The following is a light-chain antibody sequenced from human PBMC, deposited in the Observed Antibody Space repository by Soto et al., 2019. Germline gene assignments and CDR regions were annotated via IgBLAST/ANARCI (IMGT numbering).Light chain of an antibody. J-gene: IGKJ1*01. Sequence: EIVVTQSASTLSVSPGERATLSCGASQSVSSNLAWYQQKPGQAPRLLIYGASTRATGIPARFSGSGSGTEFTLTISSLQSEDFAVYYCQQYNNWPPWTFGQGTKVDIK. CDR1: QSVSSN. V-gene: IGKV3-15*01. CDR3: QQYNNWPPWT. CDR2: GAS.